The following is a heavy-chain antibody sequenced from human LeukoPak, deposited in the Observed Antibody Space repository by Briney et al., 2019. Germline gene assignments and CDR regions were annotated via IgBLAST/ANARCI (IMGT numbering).Heavy chain of an antibody. J-gene: IGHJ4*02. V-gene: IGHV1-69*05. CDR3: ARDRMGVSSGYYYTFDY. CDR2: IIPIFGTA. D-gene: IGHD3-22*01. CDR1: GGTFSSYA. Sequence: GSSVKISCKASGGTFSSYAISWVRQAPGQGLEWMGGIIPIFGTANYAQKFQGRVTITTDESTSTAYMELSSLRSEDTAVYHCARDRMGVSSGYYYTFDYWGQGTLVTVSS.